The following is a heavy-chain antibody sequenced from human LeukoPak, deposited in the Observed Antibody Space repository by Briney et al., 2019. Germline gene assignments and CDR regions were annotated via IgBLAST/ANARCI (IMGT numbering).Heavy chain of an antibody. J-gene: IGHJ4*02. Sequence: SETLSLTCTVSGYSISSGYYWGWIRQPPGKGLEWIGNIYHSGSTYYNPSLKSRVTISVDTSKSQFSLKLSSVTAADTAVYYCARDPTSSGVWGQGTLVTVSS. CDR1: GYSISSGYY. CDR2: IYHSGST. V-gene: IGHV4-38-2*02. CDR3: ARDPTSSGV. D-gene: IGHD2-2*01.